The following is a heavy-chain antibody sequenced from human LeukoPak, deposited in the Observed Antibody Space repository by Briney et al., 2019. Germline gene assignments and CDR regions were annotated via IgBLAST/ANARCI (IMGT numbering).Heavy chain of an antibody. V-gene: IGHV3-30-3*01. CDR2: ISYDGSNK. J-gene: IGHJ4*02. D-gene: IGHD2-2*02. CDR1: GFTFSSYA. CDR3: ARFPLYCSSTSCYTNYFDY. Sequence: PGGSPRLSCAASGFTFSSYAMHWVRQAPGKGLEWVAVISYDGSNKCYADSVKGRFTISRDNSKNTLYLQMNSLRAEDTAVYYCARFPLYCSSTSCYTNYFDYWGQGTLVTVSS.